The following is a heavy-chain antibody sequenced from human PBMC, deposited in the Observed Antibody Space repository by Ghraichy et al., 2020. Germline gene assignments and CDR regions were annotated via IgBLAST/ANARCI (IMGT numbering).Heavy chain of an antibody. Sequence: GGSLRLSCAASGFTFRNAWMSWVRQAPGKGLEWVGRIKSKTDGGTTDYAAPVKGRFTISRDDSKNTLYLQMNSLKTEDTAVYYCTTDETDSSGWYYYYYYYYMDVWGKGTTVTVSS. J-gene: IGHJ6*03. V-gene: IGHV3-15*01. CDR3: TTDETDSSGWYYYYYYYYMDV. D-gene: IGHD6-19*01. CDR1: GFTFRNAW. CDR2: IKSKTDGGTT.